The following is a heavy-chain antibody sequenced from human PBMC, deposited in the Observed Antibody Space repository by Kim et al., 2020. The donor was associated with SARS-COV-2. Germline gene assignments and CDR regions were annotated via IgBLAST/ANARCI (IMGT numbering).Heavy chain of an antibody. V-gene: IGHV3-74*01. D-gene: IGHD6-19*01. CDR2: T. CDR3: AVAGTSYFDY. J-gene: IGHJ4*02. Sequence: TSYADSVKGRFTISRDNAKNTLYLQMNSLRAEDTAVYYCAVAGTSYFDYWGQGTLVTVSS.